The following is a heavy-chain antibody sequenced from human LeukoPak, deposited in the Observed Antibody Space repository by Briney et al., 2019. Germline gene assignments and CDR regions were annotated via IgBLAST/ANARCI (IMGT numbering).Heavy chain of an antibody. CDR3: AKDSSVPYGITN. D-gene: IGHD4-17*01. J-gene: IGHJ4*02. CDR1: GFTFNSYA. V-gene: IGHV3-23*01. Sequence: GGSLRLSCAASGFTFNSYAMSWVRQAPEKGLEWVAIISGSGGGTYYADSVKGRFTISRDNSKNTLFLHMNSLRAEDTAVYFCAKDSSVPYGITNWGRGTLVTVS. CDR2: ISGSGGGT.